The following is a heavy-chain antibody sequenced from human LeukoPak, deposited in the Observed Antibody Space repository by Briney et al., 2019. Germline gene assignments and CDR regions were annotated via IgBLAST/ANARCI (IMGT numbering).Heavy chain of an antibody. CDR2: IYHSGST. CDR3: ASTDGDLRDY. Sequence: SETLSLTCAVSGGSISSGGYSWSWIRQPPGKGLEWIGYIYHSGSTYYNPSLKSRVTRSVDRSKNQFSLKLSSVTAADTAVYYCASTDGDLRDYWGQGTLVTISS. CDR1: GGSISSGGYS. J-gene: IGHJ4*02. V-gene: IGHV4-30-2*01. D-gene: IGHD4-17*01.